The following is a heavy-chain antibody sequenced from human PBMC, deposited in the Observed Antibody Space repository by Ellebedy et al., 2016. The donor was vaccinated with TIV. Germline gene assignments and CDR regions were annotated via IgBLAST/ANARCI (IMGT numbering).Heavy chain of an antibody. J-gene: IGHJ5*02. CDR3: ARRASYGDYAVQVNPWFDP. Sequence: LSLTCAASGFNFRSYWMTWVRQAPGKGLEWVAKIRQEGDEIYYVESVKGRFTISRDNAKNSLFLQMNSLRVEDTAVYYCARRASYGDYAVQVNPWFDPWGQGTLVTVSS. CDR2: IRQEGDEI. D-gene: IGHD4-17*01. V-gene: IGHV3-7*01. CDR1: GFNFRSYW.